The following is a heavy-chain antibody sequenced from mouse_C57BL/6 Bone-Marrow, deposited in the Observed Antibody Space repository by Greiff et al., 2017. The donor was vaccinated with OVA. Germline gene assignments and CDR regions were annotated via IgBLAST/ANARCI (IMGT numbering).Heavy chain of an antibody. CDR3: TRQIYYGNFRDYYYAMDY. V-gene: IGHV5-9-1*02. CDR1: GFTFSSYA. J-gene: IGHJ4*01. CDR2: ISSGGDYI. D-gene: IGHD2-1*01. Sequence: EVKVEESGEGLVKPGGSLKLSCAASGFTFSSYAMSWVRQTPEKRLEWVAYISSGGDYIYYADTVKGRFTISRDNARNTLYLQMSSLKSEDTAMYYCTRQIYYGNFRDYYYAMDYWGQGTSVTVSS.